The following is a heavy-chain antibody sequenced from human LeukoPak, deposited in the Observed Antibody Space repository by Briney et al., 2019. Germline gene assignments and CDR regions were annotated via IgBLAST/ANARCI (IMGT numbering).Heavy chain of an antibody. J-gene: IGHJ3*02. CDR1: GFYVNEYS. V-gene: IGHV3-49*04. D-gene: IGHD3-3*01. CDR2: ARSKAYGGTT. CDR3: GVNFGVVKSDTFDI. Sequence: PGGSLRLSYRGSGFYVNEYSVTWVRQTPGKGLEWVGFARSKAYGGTTEYAASVKGRFTISRDESKSIAYLQMNSLETEDTAVFYCGVNFGVVKSDTFDIWGQGTMVTVSS.